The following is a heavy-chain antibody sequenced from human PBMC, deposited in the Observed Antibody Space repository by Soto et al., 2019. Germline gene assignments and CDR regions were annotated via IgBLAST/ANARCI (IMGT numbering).Heavy chain of an antibody. CDR2: IHYTGSR. V-gene: IGHV4-59*02. J-gene: IGHJ3*02. D-gene: IGHD3-16*01. CDR1: GASVNDYY. Sequence: SETLSLTCTVSGASVNDYYWNWVRQPLGKGLEWIGFIHYTGSRIFNPSLQSRVTMSVDVSQNQFSLRLTSVTAADTAIYYCARWGHPAVKAFDIWGQGTTVTISS. CDR3: ARWGHPAVKAFDI.